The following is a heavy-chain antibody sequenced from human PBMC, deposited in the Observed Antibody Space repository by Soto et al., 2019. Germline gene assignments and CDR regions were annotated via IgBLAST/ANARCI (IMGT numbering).Heavy chain of an antibody. CDR1: GFTFSSYS. D-gene: IGHD5-12*01. CDR2: ISSSSSYI. Sequence: PGGSLRLSCAASGFTFSSYSMNWVRQAPGKGLEWVSSISSSSSYIYYADSVKGRFTISRDNAKNSLYLQMSSLRAEDTAVYYCARGFVRDGYPGGYYYGMDVWGQGTTVTVSS. V-gene: IGHV3-21*01. CDR3: ARGFVRDGYPGGYYYGMDV. J-gene: IGHJ6*02.